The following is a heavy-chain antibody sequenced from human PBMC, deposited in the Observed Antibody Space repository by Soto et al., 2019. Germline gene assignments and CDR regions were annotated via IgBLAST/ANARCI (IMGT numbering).Heavy chain of an antibody. CDR2: IHSGGSRI. Sequence: GGSLRLSCAASGFTFSTYHMNWVRQAPGKGLEWVSYIHSGGSRIYYADSVKGRFTISRDNAKNTLYLQMNSLRAEDTAVYYCAKGDDMITFGGVIVIARYYYYGMDVWGQGTTVTVSS. J-gene: IGHJ6*02. CDR1: GFTFSTYH. CDR3: AKGDDMITFGGVIVIARYYYYGMDV. D-gene: IGHD3-16*02. V-gene: IGHV3-48*03.